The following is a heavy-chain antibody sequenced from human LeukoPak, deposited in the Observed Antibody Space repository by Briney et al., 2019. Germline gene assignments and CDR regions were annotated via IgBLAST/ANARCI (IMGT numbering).Heavy chain of an antibody. J-gene: IGHJ4*02. V-gene: IGHV1-18*01. D-gene: IGHD3-22*01. CDR2: ISAYNGNT. CDR3: ARGDYYYDSSGYCDY. CDR1: GYTFTSYG. Sequence: ASVKVSCKASGYTFTSYGISWVRQAPGQGLEWMGWISAYNGNTNYAQKLQGRVTMTTDTSTSTAYMELRSLRSEDTAVYYCARGDYYYDSSGYCDYWGQGTLVTVSS.